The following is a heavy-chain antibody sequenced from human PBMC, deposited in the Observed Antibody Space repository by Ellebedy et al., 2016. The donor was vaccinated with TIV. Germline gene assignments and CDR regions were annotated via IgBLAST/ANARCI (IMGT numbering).Heavy chain of an antibody. D-gene: IGHD1-1*01. CDR2: INQDGGEK. V-gene: IGHV3-7*01. CDR1: EFTISRHW. J-gene: IGHJ4*02. CDR3: SSWKY. Sequence: PGGSLRLSCAASEFTISRHWMTWVRQGPGKGLEWVANINQDGGEKNYVDSVRGRFTISRDNAKNSLYLQMNSLRAEDTAVYYCSSWKYWGQGALVTVSS.